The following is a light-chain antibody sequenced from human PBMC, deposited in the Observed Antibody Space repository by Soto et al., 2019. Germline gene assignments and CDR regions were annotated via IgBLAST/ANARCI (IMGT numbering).Light chain of an antibody. CDR1: QSVLYSSNNKNY. J-gene: IGKJ3*01. CDR2: WAS. CDR3: QQYYSTTLT. Sequence: DIVMTQSPDSLAVSLGERATINCKSSQSVLYSSNNKNYLAWYQQKPGQPPNLLIYWASTRKSGVPDRFSGSGSGTDFTLTISSLQAEDVAVYYCQQYYSTTLTFGPGTKVDIK. V-gene: IGKV4-1*01.